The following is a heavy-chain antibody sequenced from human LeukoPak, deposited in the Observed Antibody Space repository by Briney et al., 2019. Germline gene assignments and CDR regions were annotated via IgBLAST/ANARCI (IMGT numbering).Heavy chain of an antibody. CDR3: ARGYYGSGSYYYYYYMDV. J-gene: IGHJ6*03. Sequence: GASVKVSCKASGGTFISYAISWVRQAPGQGLEWMGGIIPIFGTANYTQKFQGRVTFTADESTSTAYMELSSLRSEDTAVYYCARGYYGSGSYYYYYYMDVWGKGTTVTISS. V-gene: IGHV1-69*13. D-gene: IGHD3-10*01. CDR2: IIPIFGTA. CDR1: GGTFISYA.